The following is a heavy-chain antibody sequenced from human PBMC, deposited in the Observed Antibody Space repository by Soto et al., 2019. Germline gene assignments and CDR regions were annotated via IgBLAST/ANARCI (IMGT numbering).Heavy chain of an antibody. V-gene: IGHV3-53*01. CDR1: GFTVSSNY. Sequence: GGSLRLSCAASGFTVSSNYMSWVRQAPGKGLEWVSVIYSGGSTYYADSVKGRFTISRDNSKNTLYLQMNSLRAEDTAVYCCARDGEGQLVGPGYYYYYGMDVWGQGTTVTVSS. CDR3: ARDGEGQLVGPGYYYYYGMDV. J-gene: IGHJ6*02. CDR2: IYSGGST. D-gene: IGHD6-6*01.